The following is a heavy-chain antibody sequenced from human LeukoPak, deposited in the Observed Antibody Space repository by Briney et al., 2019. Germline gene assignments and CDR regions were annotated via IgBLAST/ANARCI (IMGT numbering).Heavy chain of an antibody. Sequence: SETLSLTCTVSGNFISSGFYWVWLRQTPGKGLQWIGSLYSTGTTYYNPSLAGRVTVSTDSSKDQLSLKLRSVTAADTAVYYCAGQWAVANTRRFAIWGQGSRVTVSS. CDR2: LYSTGTT. CDR3: AGQWAVANTRRFAI. V-gene: IGHV4-38-2*02. J-gene: IGHJ3*02. CDR1: GNFISSGFY. D-gene: IGHD6-19*01.